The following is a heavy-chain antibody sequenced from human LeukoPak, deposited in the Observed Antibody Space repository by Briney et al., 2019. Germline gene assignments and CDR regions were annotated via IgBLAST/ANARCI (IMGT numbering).Heavy chain of an antibody. D-gene: IGHD3-22*01. J-gene: IGHJ4*02. CDR1: GGSISSSSYY. CDR3: ARGVRVYYDSSEYFDY. CDR2: IYYSGST. V-gene: IGHV4-39*07. Sequence: SETLSLTCTVSGGSISSSSYYWGWIRQPPGKGLEWIGSIYYSGSTYYNPSLKSRVTISVDTSKNQFSLKLSSVTAADTAVYYCARGVRVYYDSSEYFDYWGQGTLVTVSS.